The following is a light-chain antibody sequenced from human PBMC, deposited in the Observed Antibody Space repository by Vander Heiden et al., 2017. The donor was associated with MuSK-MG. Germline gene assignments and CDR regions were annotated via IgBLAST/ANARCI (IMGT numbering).Light chain of an antibody. CDR2: PAS. CDR3: QYSDSTSWT. Sequence: DIQVAQSPSSLSASVADRGPITCRSSQIISINLDRYPQIPGKPPRLLIDPASSLQSSVPSRCSGRGAGKDSLTTSSRLPHEDSVTYCRQYSDSTSWTFGGGTKVEIK. V-gene: IGKV1-39*01. J-gene: IGKJ4*01. CDR1: QIISIN.